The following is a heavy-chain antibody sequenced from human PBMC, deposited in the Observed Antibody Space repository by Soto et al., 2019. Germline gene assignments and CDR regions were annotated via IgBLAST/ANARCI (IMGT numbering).Heavy chain of an antibody. J-gene: IGHJ4*02. CDR1: GYTFTSYG. CDR2: ISAYNGNT. CDR3: ARVPYDILTGPGDYFDY. D-gene: IGHD3-9*01. V-gene: IGHV1-18*01. Sequence: ASVKVSCKASGYTFTSYGISWVRQAPGQGLEWMGWISAYNGNTNYAQKLQGRVTMTTDTSTSTAYMELRSLRSDDTAVYYCARVPYDILTGPGDYFDYWGQGTLVTVSS.